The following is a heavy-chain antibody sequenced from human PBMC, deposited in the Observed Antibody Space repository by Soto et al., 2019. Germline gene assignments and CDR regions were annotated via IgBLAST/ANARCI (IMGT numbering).Heavy chain of an antibody. J-gene: IGHJ4*02. CDR3: AKAGHSFYDYVWGSYRPADY. Sequence: GGSLRLSCAASGFTFSSYAMSWVRQAPGKGLEWVSAISGSGGSTYYADSVKGRFTISRDNSKNTLYLQMNSLRAEDTAVYYCAKAGHSFYDYVWGSYRPADYWGQGTLVTVSS. V-gene: IGHV3-23*01. CDR1: GFTFSSYA. D-gene: IGHD3-16*02. CDR2: ISGSGGST.